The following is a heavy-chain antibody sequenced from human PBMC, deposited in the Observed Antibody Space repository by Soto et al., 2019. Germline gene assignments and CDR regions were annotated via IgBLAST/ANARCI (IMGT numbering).Heavy chain of an antibody. CDR1: GGTFSSYA. V-gene: IGHV1-69*01. D-gene: IGHD5-18*01. CDR3: ARDTAMVTSYYYYSGMDV. Sequence: QVQLVQSGAEVKKPGSSVKVSCKASGGTFSSYAISWVRQAPGQGLEWMGGIIPIFGTANYAQKFQGRVTITADESTSTAYMELSSLRSEDTAVYYCARDTAMVTSYYYYSGMDVWGQGTTVTVSS. J-gene: IGHJ6*02. CDR2: IIPIFGTA.